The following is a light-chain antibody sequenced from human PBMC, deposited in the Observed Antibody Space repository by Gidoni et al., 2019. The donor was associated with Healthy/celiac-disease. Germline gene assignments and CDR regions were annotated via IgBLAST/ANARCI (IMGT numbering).Light chain of an antibody. CDR2: AAS. J-gene: IGKJ4*01. CDR3: QQSYSTQLT. Sequence: DIQMTQSPSSLSASVGDRVTIPCRASQSISSYLNWYQQKPGKAPKILIYAASSLQSVVPSRFSGSGSGTDFTLTSSSLQPEDFATYYCQQSYSTQLTFGGGTKVEIK. V-gene: IGKV1-39*01. CDR1: QSISSY.